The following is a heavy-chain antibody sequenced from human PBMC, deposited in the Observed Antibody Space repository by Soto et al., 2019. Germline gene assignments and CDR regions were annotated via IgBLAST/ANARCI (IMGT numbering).Heavy chain of an antibody. CDR2: HYTTSRT. D-gene: IGHD5-18*01. J-gene: IGHJ4*02. Sequence: PGGSLRLSCAASGFTVYNHYMSWVRQSPGKGLEWVSVHYTTSRTFYADSVRGRFTISRDNSRNTLSLQMNSLRAEDTAVYYCATEPYSYGPISVYWGQGTLVTVSS. V-gene: IGHV3-53*01. CDR1: GFTVYNHY. CDR3: ATEPYSYGPISVY.